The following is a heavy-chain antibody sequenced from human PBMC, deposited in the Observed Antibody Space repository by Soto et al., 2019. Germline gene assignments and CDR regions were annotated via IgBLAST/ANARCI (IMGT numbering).Heavy chain of an antibody. Sequence: VQLQQWGAGLLKPSETLSLTCAVYGGSFSGYDWSWIRQSPGKGLEWIGEINHSGSTNYNPSLKSRVTIAVDMSKNQVSLKLNSVTAADTAVYYCARGNWFDPWGQGTLVTVSS. CDR2: INHSGST. J-gene: IGHJ5*02. V-gene: IGHV4-34*01. CDR3: ARGNWFDP. CDR1: GGSFSGYD.